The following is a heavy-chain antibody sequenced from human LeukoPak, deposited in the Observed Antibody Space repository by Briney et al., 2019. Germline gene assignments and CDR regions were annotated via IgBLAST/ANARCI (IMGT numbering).Heavy chain of an antibody. Sequence: GGSLRLSCAASGFTFSSYAMSWVRQAPGKGLEWVSAISGSGGSTYYADSVKGRFTISRDNSKNTLYLQMNSLRAEDTAVYYCAKARAYYYGSGSYYFDYWGQGTLVTVSS. CDR3: AKARAYYYGSGSYYFDY. CDR1: GFTFSSYA. V-gene: IGHV3-23*01. D-gene: IGHD3-10*01. CDR2: ISGSGGST. J-gene: IGHJ4*02.